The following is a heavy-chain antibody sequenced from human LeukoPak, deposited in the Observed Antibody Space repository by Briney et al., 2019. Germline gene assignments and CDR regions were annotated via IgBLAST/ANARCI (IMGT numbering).Heavy chain of an antibody. V-gene: IGHV4-39*01. D-gene: IGHD6-6*01. CDR2: IYYSGST. Sequence: SETLSLTCTVSGGSISSSSYYWGWIRQPPGKGLEWIGSIYYSGSTYYNPSLKGRVTISVDTSKNQFSLKLSSVTAADTAVYYCARHGGKGIAAPDPWGQGTLVTVSS. CDR1: GGSISSSSYY. J-gene: IGHJ5*02. CDR3: ARHGGKGIAAPDP.